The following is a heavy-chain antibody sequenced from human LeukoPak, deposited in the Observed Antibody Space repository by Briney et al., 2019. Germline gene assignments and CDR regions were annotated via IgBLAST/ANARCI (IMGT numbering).Heavy chain of an antibody. Sequence: PSETLSLTCTVSGYSISSGYYWGWIRQPPGKGLEWVGSFYHSGSTYYNPSLKSRVAISVDTSKNQFSLKLRSVTAADTAVYYCARSKGRASWFDPWGQGTLVTVSS. J-gene: IGHJ5*02. CDR3: ARSKGRASWFDP. CDR1: GYSISSGYY. V-gene: IGHV4-38-2*02. CDR2: FYHSGST. D-gene: IGHD3-16*01.